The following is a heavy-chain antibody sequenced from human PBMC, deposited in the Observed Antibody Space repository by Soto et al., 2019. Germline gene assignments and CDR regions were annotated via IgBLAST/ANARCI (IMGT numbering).Heavy chain of an antibody. D-gene: IGHD1-1*01. CDR3: ARLDQKTGGLDY. CDR2: IYYSGST. J-gene: IGHJ4*02. Sequence: SETLSLTCTVSGGSISSSSYYWCWIRHPPGKGLEWIGSIYYSGSTYYNPSLKSRVTISVDTSKNQFSLKLSSVTAADTAVYYCARLDQKTGGLDYWGQGTLVTVSS. V-gene: IGHV4-39*01. CDR1: GGSISSSSYY.